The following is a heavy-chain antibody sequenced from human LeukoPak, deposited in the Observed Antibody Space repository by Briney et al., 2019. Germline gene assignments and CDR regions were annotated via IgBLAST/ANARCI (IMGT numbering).Heavy chain of an antibody. V-gene: IGHV3-33*01. J-gene: IGHJ4*02. CDR2: IWYDGSNK. Sequence: PGGSLRLSCAASGFTFSSYGMHWVRQAPGKGLEWVAVIWYDGSNKYYADSVKGRFTISRDNSKNTLYLQMNSLRAEDTAVYYCARVAGHGDHPIIHPIDYWGQGTLVTVSS. CDR3: ARVAGHGDHPIIHPIDY. CDR1: GFTFSSYG. D-gene: IGHD4-17*01.